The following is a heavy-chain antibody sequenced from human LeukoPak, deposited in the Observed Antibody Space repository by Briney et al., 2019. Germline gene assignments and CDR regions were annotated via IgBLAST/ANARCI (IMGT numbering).Heavy chain of an antibody. CDR2: VYPGDSDS. J-gene: IGHJ5*02. D-gene: IGHD2-2*01. Sequence: GESLKISCKGSGYTFNTYWIAWIRQMPGRGLEWMGIVYPGDSDSKYSPSFQGQVTISADKSINTAYLQWSSLKASDTAMYYCARRYCSSTSCYFALSDWFDPWGQGTLVTVSS. CDR1: GYTFNTYW. V-gene: IGHV5-51*01. CDR3: ARRYCSSTSCYFALSDWFDP.